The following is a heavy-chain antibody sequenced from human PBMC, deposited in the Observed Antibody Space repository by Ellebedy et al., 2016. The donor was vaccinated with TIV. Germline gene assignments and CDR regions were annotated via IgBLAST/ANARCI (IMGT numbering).Heavy chain of an antibody. D-gene: IGHD3-16*01. CDR3: SRDGGRGGGNDF. V-gene: IGHV3-48*02. Sequence: GGSLKISCAASGFTFRSYSMNWVRQAPGKGLEWVSHIKSSSNPIYYADSVKGRFIISRDNAKNSLYLQMNNLRDEDTAVYYCSRDGGRGGGNDFWGQGTLVIVSS. CDR1: GFTFRSYS. J-gene: IGHJ4*02. CDR2: IKSSSNPI.